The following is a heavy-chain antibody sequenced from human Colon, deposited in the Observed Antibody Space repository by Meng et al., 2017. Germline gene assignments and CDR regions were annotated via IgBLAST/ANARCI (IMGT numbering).Heavy chain of an antibody. D-gene: IGHD6-13*01. J-gene: IGHJ4*02. CDR3: TREISAGYYDY. V-gene: IGHV3-21*06. CDR1: RFTFSRYT. CDR2: ISSSSGFL. Sequence: GESLKISCAASRFTFSRYTVNWVRQPPGKGLEWVSSISSSSGFLYYADSVQGRFTISRDNAKNSLYLEMSSLRVDDMAIYYCTREISAGYYDYWGRGTLVTVSS.